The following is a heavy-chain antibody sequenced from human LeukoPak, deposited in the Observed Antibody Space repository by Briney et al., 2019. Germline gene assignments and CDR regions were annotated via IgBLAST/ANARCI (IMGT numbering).Heavy chain of an antibody. D-gene: IGHD2-8*01. J-gene: IGHJ6*03. CDR3: ARGLMDCTNGVCFTYYYMDV. Sequence: SVKVSCKASGGTFSSYAISWVRQAPGQGLEWMGGIIPIFGTANYAQKFQGRVTTTTDESTSTAYMELSSLRSEDTAVYYCARGLMDCTNGVCFTYYYMDVWGKGTTVTVSS. CDR2: IIPIFGTA. CDR1: GGTFSSYA. V-gene: IGHV1-69*05.